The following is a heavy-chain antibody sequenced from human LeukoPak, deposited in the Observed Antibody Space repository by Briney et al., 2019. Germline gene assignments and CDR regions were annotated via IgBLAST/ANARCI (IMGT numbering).Heavy chain of an antibody. D-gene: IGHD6-19*01. CDR3: ARDLIAVAKGDY. Sequence: ASVKVSCKASGYTFTGYYMHWVRQAPGQGLEWMGRINPNSGGTNYARKFQGRVTMTRDTSIGTAYMELSRLRSDDTAVYYCARDLIAVAKGDYWGQGTLVTVSS. J-gene: IGHJ4*02. CDR2: INPNSGGT. V-gene: IGHV1-2*06. CDR1: GYTFTGYY.